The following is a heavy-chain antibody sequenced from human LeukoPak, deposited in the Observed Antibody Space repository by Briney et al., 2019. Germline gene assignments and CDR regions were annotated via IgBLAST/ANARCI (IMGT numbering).Heavy chain of an antibody. CDR1: GFTFSSYV. D-gene: IGHD3-10*01. CDR2: ISGSGDDT. V-gene: IGHV3-23*01. CDR3: AKKEAMIRGVPYYYDF. J-gene: IGHJ4*02. Sequence: GGSLRLSCSASGFTFSSYVMTWVRQAPGPGLEWVSAISGSGDDTYYADSVKGRFTISRDNSKHTLYLQMNSLRAEDTAVYYCAKKEAMIRGVPYYYDFWGQGTLVTVSS.